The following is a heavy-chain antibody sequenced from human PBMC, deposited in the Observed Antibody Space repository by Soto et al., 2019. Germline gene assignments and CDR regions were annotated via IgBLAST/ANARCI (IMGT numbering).Heavy chain of an antibody. CDR3: ARTLEYYSNYAYDY. Sequence: EVQLVESGGGLVQPGGSLRLSCAASGFTFSSYSMNWVRQAPGKGLEWVSYISSSRSTIYYADSVKGRFTISRDNAKNSLYLQMNSLRAEDTAVYYCARTLEYYSNYAYDYWGQGTLVTVSS. J-gene: IGHJ4*02. CDR1: GFTFSSYS. CDR2: ISSSRSTI. D-gene: IGHD4-4*01. V-gene: IGHV3-48*01.